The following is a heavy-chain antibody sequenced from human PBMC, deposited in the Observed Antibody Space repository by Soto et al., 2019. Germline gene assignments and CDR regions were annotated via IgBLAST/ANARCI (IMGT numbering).Heavy chain of an antibody. CDR3: AIGTRWSDYYYYGMDV. CDR1: GFTFSSYW. J-gene: IGHJ6*02. Sequence: EVQLVESGGGLVQPGGSLRLSCAASGFTFSSYWMHWVRQAPGKGLVWVSRINSDGSSTSYADSVKGRFTISRDNAKNTLYLQMNSLRAEDKAVYYCAIGTRWSDYYYYGMDVWGQGTTVTVSS. CDR2: INSDGSST. D-gene: IGHD2-8*01. V-gene: IGHV3-74*01.